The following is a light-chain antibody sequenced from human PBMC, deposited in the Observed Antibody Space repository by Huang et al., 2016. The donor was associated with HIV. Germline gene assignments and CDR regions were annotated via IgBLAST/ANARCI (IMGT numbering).Light chain of an antibody. CDR1: QNLLHSDGHTL. Sequence: EIVVTQSPLSLPVSPGQPASISCRSSQNLLHSDGHTLLDWYLQKPGQSPQLLLFLSSNRAPGVSDRFSGSGSGTTFTLEISRVEAEDVGVYYCMQGLQTPPTFGQGTKLEI. CDR3: MQGLQTPPT. V-gene: IGKV2-28*01. CDR2: LSS. J-gene: IGKJ2*01.